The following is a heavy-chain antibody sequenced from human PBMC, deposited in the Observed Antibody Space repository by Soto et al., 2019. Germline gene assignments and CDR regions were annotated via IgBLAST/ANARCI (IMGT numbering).Heavy chain of an antibody. V-gene: IGHV1-18*01. CDR2: ISAYNGNT. CDR1: GYTFTSYG. J-gene: IGHJ4*02. D-gene: IGHD6-13*01. Sequence: ASVKVSCKASGYTFTSYGISWVRQAPGQGLEWMGWISAYNGNTNYSQKFQGRVTITTDTSTSTAYMELSSLRSEDTAVYYCASISIAAAPYNFDYWGQGTLVTVSS. CDR3: ASISIAAAPYNFDY.